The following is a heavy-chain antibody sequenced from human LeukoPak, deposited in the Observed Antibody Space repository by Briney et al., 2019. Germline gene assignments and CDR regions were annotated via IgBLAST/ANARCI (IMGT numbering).Heavy chain of an antibody. D-gene: IGHD1-26*01. V-gene: IGHV1-2*02. CDR2: INPNSGGT. Sequence: VASVKVSCKASGYTFTGYYMHWVRQAPGQGLEWMGWINPNSGGTNYAQKFQVRGTMTRDTSISTAYMELSRLRSDDTAVYYCARGWELKAFDIWGQGTMVTVSS. CDR3: ARGWELKAFDI. J-gene: IGHJ3*02. CDR1: GYTFTGYY.